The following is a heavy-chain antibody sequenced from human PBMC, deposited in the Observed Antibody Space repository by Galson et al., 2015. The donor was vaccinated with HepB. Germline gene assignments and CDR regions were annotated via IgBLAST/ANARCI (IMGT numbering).Heavy chain of an antibody. J-gene: IGHJ6*03. Sequence: SVKVSCKASGYTFTSYDINWVRQATGQGLEWMGWMNPNSGNTGYAQKFQGRVTMTRNTSISTAYMELSSLRSEDTAVYYCATRAKPLTPRPMVRGVIPRYYYMDVWGKGTTVTVSS. CDR1: GYTFTSYD. CDR2: MNPNSGNT. V-gene: IGHV1-8*01. D-gene: IGHD3-10*01. CDR3: ATRAKPLTPRPMVRGVIPRYYYMDV.